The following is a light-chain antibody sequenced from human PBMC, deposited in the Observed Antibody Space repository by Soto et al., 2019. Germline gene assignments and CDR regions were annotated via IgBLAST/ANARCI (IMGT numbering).Light chain of an antibody. J-gene: IGKJ1*01. Sequence: DVVMTQSPLSLPVTLGQPASISCRSSRSLVYSDGNAYLNWFQQRPGQSPRRLIYKASNRDSGAPGRVSGGGSGTDSTLPTSRVEAEGAGVYYCLQATHWPPTFGRGTRVEIK. CDR3: LQATHWPPT. CDR2: KAS. V-gene: IGKV2-30*01. CDR1: RSLVYSDGNAY.